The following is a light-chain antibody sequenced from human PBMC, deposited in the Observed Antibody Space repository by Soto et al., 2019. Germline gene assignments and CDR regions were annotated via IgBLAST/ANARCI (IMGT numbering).Light chain of an antibody. CDR2: DAS. V-gene: IGKV3-11*01. J-gene: IGKJ5*01. Sequence: EIALTHSPSTLSFSPGERATPSFSGIQSVSSYLAWYQQIPGQAPRLLIYDASDRATGIPARFSGSGSGTDFTLTISSLEPEDFAVYYCQQHTNWPPTITFGQGTRLEIK. CDR3: QQHTNWPPTIT. CDR1: QSVSSY.